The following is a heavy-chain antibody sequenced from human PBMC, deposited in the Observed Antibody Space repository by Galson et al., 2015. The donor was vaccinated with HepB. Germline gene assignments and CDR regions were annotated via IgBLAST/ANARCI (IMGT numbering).Heavy chain of an antibody. J-gene: IGHJ5*02. CDR1: GYTFTSYA. Sequence: SVKVSCKASGYTFTSYAMHWVRQAPGQRLEWMGWINAGNGNTKYSQKFQGRVTITRDTSASTAYMKLSSLRSEDTAVYYCARDSDRTTYYLFDVWGQGTLVTVSS. D-gene: IGHD1-7*01. V-gene: IGHV1-3*01. CDR3: ARDSDRTTYYLFDV. CDR2: INAGNGNT.